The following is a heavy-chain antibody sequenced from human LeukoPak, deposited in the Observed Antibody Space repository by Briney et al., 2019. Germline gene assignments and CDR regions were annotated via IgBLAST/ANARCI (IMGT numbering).Heavy chain of an antibody. CDR1: GFTVITNY. J-gene: IGHJ4*02. CDR2: LSGSGAST. V-gene: IGHV3-23*01. D-gene: IGHD5-18*01. CDR3: AKDQSYGFDY. Sequence: QPGGSLRLSCAASGFTVITNYISWVRQAPGKGLEWVSALSGSGASTYYADSVKGRFTISRDNSKNTLYLQMNSLRAEDTAVYYCAKDQSYGFDYWGQGTLVTVSS.